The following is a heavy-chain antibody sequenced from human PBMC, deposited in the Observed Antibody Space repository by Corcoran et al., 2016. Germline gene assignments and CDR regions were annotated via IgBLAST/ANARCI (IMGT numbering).Heavy chain of an antibody. V-gene: IGHV4-34*01. Sequence: QVQLQQWGAGLLKPSETLSLTCAVYGGSFSGYYWSWIRQPPGKGLEWIGEINHSGSTNYNPSLKSRVTISVDTSKNQFSLKLSSVTAADTAVYYCSGVYDSSGVDYWGQGTLVTVSS. CDR2: INHSGST. D-gene: IGHD3-22*01. CDR1: GGSFSGYY. CDR3: SGVYDSSGVDY. J-gene: IGHJ4*02.